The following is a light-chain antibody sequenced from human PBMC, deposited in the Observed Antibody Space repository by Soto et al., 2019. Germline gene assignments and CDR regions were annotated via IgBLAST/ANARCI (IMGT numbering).Light chain of an antibody. Sequence: QLVLTQSPSASASLGASVKLTCTLSSGHSTYAIAWHQQQPEKGPRFLMRLNNNGGHTKGDGIPDRFSGSSSGAERYLTXXXXQSEXEADYYCQTWGPGFQVFGGGTKLTVL. CDR3: QTWGPGFQV. CDR1: SGHSTYA. V-gene: IGLV4-69*01. CDR2: LNNNGGH. J-gene: IGLJ2*01.